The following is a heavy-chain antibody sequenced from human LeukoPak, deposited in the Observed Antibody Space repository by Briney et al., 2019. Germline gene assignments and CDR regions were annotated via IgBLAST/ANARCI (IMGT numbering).Heavy chain of an antibody. J-gene: IGHJ4*02. V-gene: IGHV4-39*01. Sequence: SSETLSLTCTVSGGSISSSSYYWGWIRQPPGKGLEWIGSIYHSGSTYYNPSLKSRVTISVDTSKNQFSLKLSSVTAADTAVYYCARFSSSWYSFDYWGQGTLVTVSS. CDR1: GGSISSSSYY. CDR2: IYHSGST. CDR3: ARFSSSWYSFDY. D-gene: IGHD6-13*01.